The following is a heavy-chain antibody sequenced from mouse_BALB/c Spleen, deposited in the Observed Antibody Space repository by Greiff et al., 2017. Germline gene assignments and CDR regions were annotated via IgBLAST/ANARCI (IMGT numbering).Heavy chain of an antibody. J-gene: IGHJ2*01. CDR2: IDPENGDT. D-gene: IGHD2-1*01. CDR1: GFNIKDYY. CDR3: DTWGGNYFPFDY. V-gene: IGHV14-4*02. Sequence: DVQLQQSGAELVRSGASVKLSCTASGFNIKDYYMHWVKQRPEQGLEWIGWIDPENGDTEYAPKFQGKATMTADTCSNTAYLQLSSLTSEDTAVYYCDTWGGNYFPFDYWGQGTTLTVSS.